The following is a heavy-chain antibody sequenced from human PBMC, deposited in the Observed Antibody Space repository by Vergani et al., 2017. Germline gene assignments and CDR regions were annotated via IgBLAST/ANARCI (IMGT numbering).Heavy chain of an antibody. CDR3: TRGRAEWELPSFDY. D-gene: IGHD1-26*01. CDR1: GFTFGDYA. V-gene: IGHV3-49*03. Sequence: VQLVESGGGLVQPGRSLRLSCTASGFTFGDYAMSWFRQAPGKGLEWVGFIRSKAYGGTTEYAASVKGRFTISRDDSKSIAYLQMNSLKTEDTAVYYCTRGRAEWELPSFDYWGQGTLVTVSS. J-gene: IGHJ4*02. CDR2: IRSKAYGGTT.